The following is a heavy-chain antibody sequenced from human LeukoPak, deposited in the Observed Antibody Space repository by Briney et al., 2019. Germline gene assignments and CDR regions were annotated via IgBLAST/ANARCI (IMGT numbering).Heavy chain of an antibody. CDR2: ISGSGGSI. Sequence: GGSLRLSCAASGFTFSDYYMSWIRQAPGKGLEWVSGISGSGGSIYVADSVKGRFTTSRDNSKNTLYLQMNSLRVDDTAVYYCAKDRPTVYSSSWLHFLDSWGQGTLVTVSS. J-gene: IGHJ4*02. CDR3: AKDRPTVYSSSWLHFLDS. CDR1: GFTFSDYY. D-gene: IGHD6-13*01. V-gene: IGHV3-23*01.